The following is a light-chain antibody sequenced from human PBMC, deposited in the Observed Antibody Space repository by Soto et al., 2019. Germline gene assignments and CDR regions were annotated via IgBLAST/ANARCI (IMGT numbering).Light chain of an antibody. Sequence: VVLKQCPSTLSLSPGERARLCCMHSVSVSVDLDWYQQNPGQAPRLLTSDASNRATGIADRFSGSGSGTDFTLTISSLEPEDFAVYYCQQYDSSPIASGQGTRLEI. V-gene: IGKV3-11*01. J-gene: IGKJ5*01. CDR1: VSVSVD. CDR2: DAS. CDR3: QQYDSSPIA.